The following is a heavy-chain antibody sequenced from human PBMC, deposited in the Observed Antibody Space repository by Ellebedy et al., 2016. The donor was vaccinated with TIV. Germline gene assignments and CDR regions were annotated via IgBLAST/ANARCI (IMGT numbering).Heavy chain of an antibody. J-gene: IGHJ6*02. CDR3: ARSAARSYDYYYYGMDV. D-gene: IGHD6-6*01. Sequence: SETLSLTCAVYGGSFSDYYWSWIRQPPGKGLEWIGEINGSGSTNYNPSLKSRVTISVDTSKNQFSLNLSPVTAADTAVYYCARSAARSYDYYYYGMDVWGQGTTVTVSS. V-gene: IGHV4-34*01. CDR1: GGSFSDYY. CDR2: INGSGST.